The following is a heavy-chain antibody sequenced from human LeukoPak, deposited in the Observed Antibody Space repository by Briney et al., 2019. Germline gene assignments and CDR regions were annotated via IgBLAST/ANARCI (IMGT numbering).Heavy chain of an antibody. V-gene: IGHV4-39*01. D-gene: IGHD3-10*01. Sequence: SETLTLTCTVSGGSVSSSSYYWGWIRQPPGKGLEWIACIYYSGSTYYNPSLKSRVTISVDTPKNQFSLKLSSVTAADTAVYYCASGESFSWGQGTLVTVSS. CDR1: GGSVSSSSYY. CDR3: ASGESFS. CDR2: IYYSGST. J-gene: IGHJ4*02.